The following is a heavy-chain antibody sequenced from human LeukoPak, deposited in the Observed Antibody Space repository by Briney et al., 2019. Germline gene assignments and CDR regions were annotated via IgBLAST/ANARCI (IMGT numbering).Heavy chain of an antibody. J-gene: IGHJ4*02. Sequence: SETLSLTCAVYGGSFSGYYWSWIRQPPGKGLEWIGEINRSGNTNYNPSLKSRVTISVDTSKNQFSLKLSSVTAADTAVYYCARQAHLFDYWGQGTLVTVSS. V-gene: IGHV4-34*01. CDR1: GGSFSGYY. CDR2: INRSGNT. CDR3: ARQAHLFDY.